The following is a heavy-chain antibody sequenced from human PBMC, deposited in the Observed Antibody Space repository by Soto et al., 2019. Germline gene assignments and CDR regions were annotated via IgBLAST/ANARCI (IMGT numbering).Heavy chain of an antibody. CDR2: TYYRSKWYN. Sequence: SQTLSLTCAISGDSVSSNSAAWNWIRQSPSRGLEWLGRTYYRSKWYNDYAVSVKSRITINPDTSKNQFSLQLNSVTPEDTAVYYCARVVAVAAKGGYYFDYWGQGTLVTVSS. D-gene: IGHD6-19*01. CDR1: GDSVSSNSAA. J-gene: IGHJ4*02. V-gene: IGHV6-1*01. CDR3: ARVVAVAAKGGYYFDY.